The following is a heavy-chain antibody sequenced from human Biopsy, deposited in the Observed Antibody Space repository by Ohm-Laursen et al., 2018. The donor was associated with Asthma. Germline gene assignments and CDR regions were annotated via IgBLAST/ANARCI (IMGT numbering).Heavy chain of an antibody. CDR1: GASISSGGYY. CDR3: ARDFGGWYYFVN. CDR2: IDYSGNT. V-gene: IGHV4-31*03. D-gene: IGHD3-3*01. Sequence: SQTLSLTCTVSGASISSGGYYWSWIRHHPGSGLERIGYIDYSGNTYYNPSLKSRVSISVDTSKNQFSLKLTSVTAADTAVYYCARDFGGWYYFVNWGQGSLVTVSS. J-gene: IGHJ4*02.